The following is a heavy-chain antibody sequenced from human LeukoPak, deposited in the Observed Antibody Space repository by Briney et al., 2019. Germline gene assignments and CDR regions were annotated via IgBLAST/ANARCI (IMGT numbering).Heavy chain of an antibody. J-gene: IGHJ3*02. CDR3: ARDRGAMLRGAPHDAFDI. D-gene: IGHD3-10*01. CDR1: GGSISNYY. Sequence: SETLSLTCTVSGGSISNYYWGWIRQPAGKGLEWIGRIYAGRNTDHNPSLKSRVTMSLDSSKSQFSLRLTSVTAADTAVYYCARDRGAMLRGAPHDAFDIWGQGTMVTVSS. CDR2: IYAGRNT. V-gene: IGHV4-4*07.